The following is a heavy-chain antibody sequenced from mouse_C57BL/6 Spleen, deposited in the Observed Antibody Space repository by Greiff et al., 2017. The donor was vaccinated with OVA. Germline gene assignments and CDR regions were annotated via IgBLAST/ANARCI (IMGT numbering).Heavy chain of an antibody. CDR3: ARDRGDGDAMDD. V-gene: IGHV5-4*01. J-gene: IGHJ4*01. CDR1: GFTFSSYA. CDR2: ISDGGSYT. Sequence: DVLLVESGGGLVKPGGSLKLSCPASGFTFSSYAMSWVRQTPEKGLEWVATISDGGSYTYYPDNVKGRFTIPRDNAKNNLYLQMSHLKSEDTAMYYCARDRGDGDAMDDWGQGTSVTVSS. D-gene: IGHD3-1*01.